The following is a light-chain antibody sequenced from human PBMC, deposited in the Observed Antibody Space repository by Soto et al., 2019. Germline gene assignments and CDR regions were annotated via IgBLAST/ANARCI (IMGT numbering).Light chain of an antibody. CDR2: AAS. V-gene: IGKV1-39*01. CDR1: QSISNY. J-gene: IGKJ1*01. CDR3: QQSYSTPWT. Sequence: DIQMTQSPSSLSASVGDRVTITCRASQSISNYLNWYQQKPGKAPKLLIYAASSLQSGVPSRFSGSGSGTDFTLTINSLQPEDFATYYCQQSYSTPWTFGQGTKLEIK.